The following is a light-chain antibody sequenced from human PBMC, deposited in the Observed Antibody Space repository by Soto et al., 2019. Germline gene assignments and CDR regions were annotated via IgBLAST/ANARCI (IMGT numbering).Light chain of an antibody. CDR1: QSISNY. J-gene: IGKJ1*01. V-gene: IGKV1-39*01. CDR3: QQSYSTSWT. Sequence: DILMTQSPSSLSSSVGDRVTITCRASQSISNYLNWYQQKPGKAPNLLIYAASTLQSGVPSRFSGGGSGTDFTLTISSLQPEDFATYYCQQSYSTSWTFGQGAKVDIK. CDR2: AAS.